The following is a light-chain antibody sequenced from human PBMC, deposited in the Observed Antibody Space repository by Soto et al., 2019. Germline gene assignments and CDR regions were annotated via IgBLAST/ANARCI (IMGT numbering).Light chain of an antibody. J-gene: IGKJ1*01. CDR1: QNVGNF. CDR2: DAS. Sequence: EIVLTQSPATLSLSPGERAALSCRASQNVGNFLAWYQQKPGQAPRLLIYDASNRPPGIPARFSGSGSGTGFTPAISSLESEDCAVYFCQQRFNWPATFGQGTKVEIK. CDR3: QQRFNWPAT. V-gene: IGKV3-11*01.